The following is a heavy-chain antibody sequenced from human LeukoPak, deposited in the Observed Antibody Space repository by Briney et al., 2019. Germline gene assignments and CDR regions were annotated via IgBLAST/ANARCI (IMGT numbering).Heavy chain of an antibody. CDR1: GFTFSSYE. V-gene: IGHV3-48*03. CDR3: ARGGAVAARQVYFQH. Sequence: GGSLRLSCAASGFTFSSYEMNWVRQAPGKGLEWVSYISSSGSTIYYADSVKGRFTISRDNAKNSLYLQMNSLRAEGTAVYYCARGGAVAARQVYFQHWGQGTLVTVSS. CDR2: ISSSGSTI. D-gene: IGHD6-6*01. J-gene: IGHJ1*01.